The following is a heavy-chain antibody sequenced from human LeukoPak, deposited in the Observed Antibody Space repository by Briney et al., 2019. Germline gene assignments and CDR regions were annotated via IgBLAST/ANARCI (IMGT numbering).Heavy chain of an antibody. V-gene: IGHV3-49*04. CDR3: TRVPYSSSSEFDY. CDR1: EITFGDYT. J-gene: IGHJ4*02. Sequence: GGSLRLSCAASEITFGDYTMNWVRQAPGKGLEWVGFIRSEAYGRTTEYAASVKGRFTISRDDSKSIVYLQMNSLKIEDTAVYYCTRVPYSSSSEFDYWGQGTQVTVSS. D-gene: IGHD6-13*01. CDR2: IRSEAYGRTT.